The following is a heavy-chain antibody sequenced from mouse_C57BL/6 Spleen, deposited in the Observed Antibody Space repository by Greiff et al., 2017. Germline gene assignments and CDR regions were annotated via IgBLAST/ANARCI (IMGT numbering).Heavy chain of an antibody. J-gene: IGHJ2*01. V-gene: IGHV1-54*01. D-gene: IGHD1-1*01. CDR2: IYPGSGGT. CDR3: ARSVAYGSSYYFDY. CDR1: GYAFTNYL. Sequence: VQLQQSGAELVRPGTSVKVSCKASGYAFTNYLIEWVKQRPGQGLEWIGVIYPGSGGTNYNEKFKGKATLTADESSSTANVQLSSLTSEDSAVDFCARSVAYGSSYYFDYWGQGTTLTVSA.